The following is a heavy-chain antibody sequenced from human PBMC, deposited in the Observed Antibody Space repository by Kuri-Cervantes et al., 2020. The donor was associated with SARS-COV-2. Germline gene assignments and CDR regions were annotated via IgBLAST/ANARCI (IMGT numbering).Heavy chain of an antibody. CDR2: ISSSSSYI. CDR3: ARDSPDSSSWYYYYYGMDV. J-gene: IGHJ6*02. Sequence: GGSLRLPCAASGFTFSSYSMYWVRQAPGKGLNWFSSISSSSSYIYYAASVKGRFTISRDNAKNSLYLQMNSLRAEDTAVYYCARDSPDSSSWYYYYYGMDVWGQGTTVTVSS. D-gene: IGHD6-13*01. V-gene: IGHV3-21*01. CDR1: GFTFSSYS.